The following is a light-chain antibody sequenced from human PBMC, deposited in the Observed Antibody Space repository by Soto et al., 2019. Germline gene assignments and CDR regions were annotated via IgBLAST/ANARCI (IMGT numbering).Light chain of an antibody. CDR2: HAS. Sequence: EIVMTQSPATLSVSPGERATLSCRASHSVYSTLAWYQQKPGQAPSLLIYHASTRATGIPARFSGSGSGTEFTLTISSLQSEDFAVYYCQQYNKWPLTFGGGTKLEIK. J-gene: IGKJ4*01. CDR3: QQYNKWPLT. CDR1: HSVYST. V-gene: IGKV3-15*01.